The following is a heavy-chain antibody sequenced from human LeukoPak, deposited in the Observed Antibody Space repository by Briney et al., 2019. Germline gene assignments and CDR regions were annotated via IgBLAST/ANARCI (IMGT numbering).Heavy chain of an antibody. Sequence: SETLSLTCNVSGGSVSSSNHHWAWIRQSPGMGLEWVGTVFSTGRTSQNPDPSLKGRVTLSVDTSRNQFSLQLRSLTAADTAIFYCASISGSSPSWYHFDNWGQGTLATVSS. CDR1: GGSVSSSNHH. V-gene: IGHV4-39*01. J-gene: IGHJ4*02. CDR3: ASISGSSPSWYHFDN. CDR2: VFSTGRT. D-gene: IGHD6-13*01.